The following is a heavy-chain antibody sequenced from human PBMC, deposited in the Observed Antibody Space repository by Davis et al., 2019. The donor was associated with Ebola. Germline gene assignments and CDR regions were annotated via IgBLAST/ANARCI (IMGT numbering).Heavy chain of an antibody. V-gene: IGHV3-7*01. Sequence: GGSLRLSCAASGFTFSSYSMNWVRQAPGKGLEWVANIKQDGSEKYYVDSVKGRFTISRDNSKNTLYLQMNSLRVEDTAVYNCARETVAGNYYYYGMDVWGQGTTVTVSS. CDR1: GFTFSSYS. D-gene: IGHD6-19*01. J-gene: IGHJ6*02. CDR3: ARETVAGNYYYYGMDV. CDR2: IKQDGSEK.